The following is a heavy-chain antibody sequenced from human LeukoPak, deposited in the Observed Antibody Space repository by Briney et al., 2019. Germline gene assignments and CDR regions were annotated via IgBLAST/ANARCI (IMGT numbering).Heavy chain of an antibody. D-gene: IGHD2-15*01. CDR1: GFTFSSYG. Sequence: PGGTLRLSCAASGFTFSSYGMSWVRQAPGKGLEWVSAISGSGGSTYYADSVKGRFTISRDNSKNTLYLQMNSLRAEDTAVYYCAKHVVVVAATPDAFDIWGQGTMVTVSS. CDR2: ISGSGGST. V-gene: IGHV3-23*01. J-gene: IGHJ3*02. CDR3: AKHVVVVAATPDAFDI.